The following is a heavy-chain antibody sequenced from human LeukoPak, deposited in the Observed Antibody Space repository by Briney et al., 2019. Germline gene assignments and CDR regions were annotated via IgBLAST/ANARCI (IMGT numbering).Heavy chain of an antibody. CDR2: ISISGTTI. CDR1: EFTFTDYY. Sequence: GGSLRLSCAASEFTFTDYYMSWIRQAPGKGLEWLSYISISGTTINYADSVKGRFTISRDNSKNTLYLQMNSLRAEDTAVYYCARVLAYYYDSSGSPDYWGQGTLVTVSS. D-gene: IGHD3-22*01. CDR3: ARVLAYYYDSSGSPDY. J-gene: IGHJ4*02. V-gene: IGHV3-11*04.